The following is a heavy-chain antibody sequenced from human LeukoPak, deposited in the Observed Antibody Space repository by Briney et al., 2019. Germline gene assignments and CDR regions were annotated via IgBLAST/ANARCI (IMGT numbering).Heavy chain of an antibody. V-gene: IGHV1-2*02. J-gene: IGHJ4*02. D-gene: IGHD3-10*01. CDR2: SNPNSGGT. CDR3: ARAGILWFGELLESTSLEFDY. Sequence: ASVKVSSKASGYTFTPYYMHWVRQAPGQGLEWMGWSNPNSGGTSYAQKFQGSVTMTRDTSFRTAYMHLSRLISADTAVYYCARAGILWFGELLESTSLEFDYWGQGTLVTVSS. CDR1: GYTFTPYY.